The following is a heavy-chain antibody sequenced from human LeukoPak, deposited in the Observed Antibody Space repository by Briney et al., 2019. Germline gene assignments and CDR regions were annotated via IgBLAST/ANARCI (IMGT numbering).Heavy chain of an antibody. CDR1: GGSITNYY. CDR2: SYYSGTT. CDR3: ARGGYDILTGYGSFDP. V-gene: IGHV4-59*01. J-gene: IGHJ5*02. D-gene: IGHD3-9*01. Sequence: SETLSLTCTVSGGSITNYYWSWIRQPSGKGLEWIGYSYYSGTTNYNPSLKSRVTISVDTSKNQFSLKLSSVTTADTAVYYCARGGYDILTGYGSFDPWGQETLVSVSS.